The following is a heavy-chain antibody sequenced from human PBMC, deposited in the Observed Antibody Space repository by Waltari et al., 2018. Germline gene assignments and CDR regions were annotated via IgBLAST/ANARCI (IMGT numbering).Heavy chain of an antibody. CDR2: INHRGST. Sequence: QVQLQQWGAGLLKPSEPLSLTCAVYGGSFSGYYWSWIRQPPGKELEWIGEINHRGSTNYNPSIKSRVTISVDTSKSQCSLKLSSGTAADTAVYYCARGPFRRYFDYWGQGTLVTVSS. CDR3: ARGPFRRYFDY. CDR1: GGSFSGYY. V-gene: IGHV4-34*01. D-gene: IGHD3-16*01. J-gene: IGHJ4*02.